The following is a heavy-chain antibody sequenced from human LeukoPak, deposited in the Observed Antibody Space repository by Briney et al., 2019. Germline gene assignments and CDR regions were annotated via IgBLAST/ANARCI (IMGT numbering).Heavy chain of an antibody. V-gene: IGHV3-9*03. Sequence: GRSLRLSCAASGFTFDDYAMHWVRQAPGKGLEWVSGISWNSGSIAYADSVKGRFTISRDNAKNSLYLQMNSLRAEDMALYYCPKGGYDYNNPFGYWGQGTLVTVSS. D-gene: IGHD4-11*01. CDR1: GFTFDDYA. CDR3: PKGGYDYNNPFGY. J-gene: IGHJ4*02. CDR2: ISWNSGSI.